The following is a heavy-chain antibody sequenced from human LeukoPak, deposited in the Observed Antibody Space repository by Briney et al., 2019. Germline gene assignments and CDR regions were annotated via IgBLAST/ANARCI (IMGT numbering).Heavy chain of an antibody. CDR3: ARDSEANAY. CDR2: IYHSGST. D-gene: IGHD1-14*01. V-gene: IGHV4-30-2*01. J-gene: IGHJ4*02. Sequence: SETLSLTCTVSGGSISSGGYYWSWIRQPPGKGLEWIGYIYHSGSTYYNPSLKSRVTISVDRSKNQFSLKLSSVTAADTAVYYCARDSEANAYWGQGTLVTVSS. CDR1: GGSISSGGYY.